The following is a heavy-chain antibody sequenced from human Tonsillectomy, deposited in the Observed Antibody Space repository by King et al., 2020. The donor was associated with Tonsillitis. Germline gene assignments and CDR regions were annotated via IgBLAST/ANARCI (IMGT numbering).Heavy chain of an antibody. D-gene: IGHD2-21*01. V-gene: IGHV3-23*04. CDR1: ELTFSSYA. Sequence: VQLVESGGGLVQPGGSLRLSCEASELTFSSYAMSWVRQAPGKGLEWVSGITNSGYNTYYADSVKGRFTISRDNSKNTLYLQVSRLRAEDTAIYYCAKIAYINGMAPIDSWGQGSLVTVSS. CDR3: AKIAYINGMAPIDS. J-gene: IGHJ4*02. CDR2: ITNSGYNT.